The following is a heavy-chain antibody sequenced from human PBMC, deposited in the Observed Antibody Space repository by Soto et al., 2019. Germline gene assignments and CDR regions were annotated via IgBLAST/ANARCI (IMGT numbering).Heavy chain of an antibody. CDR3: DRVPPYYQDSIGYQPFQP. J-gene: IGHJ5*02. CDR1: GAPIISDGYY. Sequence: QVQLQESGPGLVEPSQTLSLICTVSGAPIISDGYYWTWIRQHPGKGLEWLGYIHYSGGATYSPSYNPSLKNRIAISVDNSKRLFSLKLTSVSAANMAVYYCDRVPPYYQDSIGYQPFQPWGEVTLVTVSS. CDR2: IHYSGGATYSP. V-gene: IGHV4-31*03. D-gene: IGHD3-22*01.